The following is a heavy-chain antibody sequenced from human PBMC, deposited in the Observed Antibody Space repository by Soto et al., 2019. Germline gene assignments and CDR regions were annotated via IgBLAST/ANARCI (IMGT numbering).Heavy chain of an antibody. CDR3: ARDRLVDTAMVTGHFGY. Sequence: XSVKVSCKASGYTFTSYAMHWVRQAPVQRLEWMGWINAGNGNTKYSQKFQGRVTITRDTSASTAYMELSSLRSEDTAVYYCARDRLVDTAMVTGHFGYWGQGTLVTVSS. CDR1: GYTFTSYA. CDR2: INAGNGNT. D-gene: IGHD5-18*01. V-gene: IGHV1-3*01. J-gene: IGHJ4*02.